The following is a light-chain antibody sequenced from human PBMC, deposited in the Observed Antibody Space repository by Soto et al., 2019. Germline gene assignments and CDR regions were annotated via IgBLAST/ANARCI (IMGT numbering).Light chain of an antibody. CDR3: QQYEAVVT. CDR1: QSLTNNY. CDR2: GAS. J-gene: IGKJ1*01. Sequence: EIVLTQSAGALSLSPGERATLYCGASQSLTNNYFAWYQQKPGRALRLLIDGASTRATGIPDRFSGSGSGTDFTLTISRLEPEDVAVYYCQQYEAVVTFGQGTKVDNK. V-gene: IGKV3-20*01.